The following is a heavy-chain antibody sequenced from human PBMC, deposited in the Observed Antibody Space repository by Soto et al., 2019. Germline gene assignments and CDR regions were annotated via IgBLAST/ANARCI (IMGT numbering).Heavy chain of an antibody. CDR2: IYYSGST. CDR3: ATVTGDTAMVDFDY. J-gene: IGHJ4*02. CDR1: GGSISSGDYY. Sequence: SETLSLTCTVSGGSISSGDYYWSWIRQPPGKGLEWIGYIYYSGSTYYNPSLKSRVTISVDTSKNQSSLKLSSVTAADTAVYYCATVTGDTAMVDFDYWGQGTLVTAPQ. D-gene: IGHD5-18*01. V-gene: IGHV4-30-4*01.